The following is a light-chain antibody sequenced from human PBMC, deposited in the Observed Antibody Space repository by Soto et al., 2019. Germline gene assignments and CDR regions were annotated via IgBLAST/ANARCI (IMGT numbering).Light chain of an antibody. J-gene: IGLJ2*01. CDR3: SSFAGSGTLVV. CDR2: EDT. CDR1: KTDIGNYNL. V-gene: IGLV2-23*01. Sequence: QSALTQPASVSGSPGQSITSSCTGTKTDIGNYNLVSWYQRHPDKAPKLIIYEDTKRPSGISNRFSASKSGTTASLTISGLQAEDEADYHCSSFAGSGTLVVFGGGTKLTVL.